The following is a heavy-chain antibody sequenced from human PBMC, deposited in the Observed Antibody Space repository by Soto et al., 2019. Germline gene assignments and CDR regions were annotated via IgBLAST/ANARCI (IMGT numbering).Heavy chain of an antibody. Sequence: QVKLQESGPGLVKPSGTLSLTCAVSGGSISSSNWWSWVRQPPGKGLEWIGEIYHSGNTNYNPSLKSRVTMAVDKSRNQFSLKLSSVTAADTAVYYCARRWGGGRVDYWGQGTLVTVSS. CDR3: ARRWGGGRVDY. D-gene: IGHD3-10*01. CDR1: GGSISSSNW. CDR2: IYHSGNT. V-gene: IGHV4-4*02. J-gene: IGHJ4*02.